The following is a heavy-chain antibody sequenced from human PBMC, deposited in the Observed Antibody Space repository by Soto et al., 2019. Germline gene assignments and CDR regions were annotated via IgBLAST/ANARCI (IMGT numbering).Heavy chain of an antibody. Sequence: EVQLVESGGGLAQPGGSLKLSCAASGFTFSGSAMHWVRQASGKGLEWVGRIRSKANSYATEYAASVKGRFTISRDDSKNTAYLQMNSLKTEDTAVYYCTASTYNDYMLFDYWGQGTLVTVAS. J-gene: IGHJ4*02. CDR3: TASTYNDYMLFDY. CDR1: GFTFSGSA. D-gene: IGHD4-4*01. V-gene: IGHV3-73*01. CDR2: IRSKANSYAT.